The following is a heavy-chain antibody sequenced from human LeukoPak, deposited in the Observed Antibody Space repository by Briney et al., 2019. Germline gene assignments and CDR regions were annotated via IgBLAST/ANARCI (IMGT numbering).Heavy chain of an antibody. CDR2: IKQDGSEK. J-gene: IGHJ4*02. Sequence: GGSLRLSCAASGFTFSSYWMSWVRQVPGKGLEWVANIKQDGSEKYYVDSVKGRFTISRDNAKNSLYLQMNSLRAEDTAVYYCARRYCSGGSCYSYFDYWGQGTLVTVSS. CDR1: GFTFSSYW. CDR3: ARRYCSGGSCYSYFDY. V-gene: IGHV3-7*01. D-gene: IGHD2-15*01.